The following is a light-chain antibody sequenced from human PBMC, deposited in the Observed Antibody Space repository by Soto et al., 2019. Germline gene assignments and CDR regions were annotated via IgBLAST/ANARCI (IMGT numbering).Light chain of an antibody. J-gene: IGKJ2*01. CDR3: QQYGSSPPYT. Sequence: EIVLTQSPGPLSLSPGERATLSCRASQSVSSSYLAWYQQKPGQAPRLLIYGASSRATGIPDRFSGSGSGTDFTLTISRLEPEDLAVYYCQQYGSSPPYTFGQGTKLEIK. CDR1: QSVSSSY. V-gene: IGKV3-20*01. CDR2: GAS.